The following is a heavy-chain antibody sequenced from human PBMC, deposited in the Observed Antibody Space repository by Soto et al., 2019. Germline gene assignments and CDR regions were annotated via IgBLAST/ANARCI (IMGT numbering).Heavy chain of an antibody. D-gene: IGHD4-17*01. CDR1: GGSISSYY. J-gene: IGHJ6*02. Sequence: QVQLQESGPGLVKPSETLSLTCTVSGGSISSYYWSWIRQPPGKGLEWIGYIYYSGSTNYNPSLKSRVTISVDTSKNQFSLKLSSVTAADTAVYYCARSISKGGYGDSGDYYYGMDVWGQGTTVTVSS. CDR3: ARSISKGGYGDSGDYYYGMDV. CDR2: IYYSGST. V-gene: IGHV4-59*01.